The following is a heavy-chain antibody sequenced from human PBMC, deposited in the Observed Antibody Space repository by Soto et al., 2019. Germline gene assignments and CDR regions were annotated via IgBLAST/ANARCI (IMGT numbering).Heavy chain of an antibody. CDR1: GFTFSNAW. CDR3: TTGYGDSPYYYYYYMDV. Sequence: GGSLRLSCAASGFTFSNAWMSWVRQAPGKGLEWVGRIKSKTDGGTTDYAAPVKGRFTISRDDSKNTLYLQMNSLKTEDTAVYYCTTGYGDSPYYYYYYMDVWGKGTTVTVSS. D-gene: IGHD4-17*01. CDR2: IKSKTDGGTT. J-gene: IGHJ6*03. V-gene: IGHV3-15*01.